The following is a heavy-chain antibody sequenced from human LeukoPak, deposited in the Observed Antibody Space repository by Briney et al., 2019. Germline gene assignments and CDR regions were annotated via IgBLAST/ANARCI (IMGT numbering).Heavy chain of an antibody. J-gene: IGHJ5*02. V-gene: IGHV4-39*01. Sequence: PSETLSLTCTVSGGSISSSSYYWGWIRQPPGKGLEWIGSIYYSGSTYYNPSLKSRVTISVDTSKNQFSLKPSSVTAAGTAVYYCARLRGPGTKAYCGGDCNNWFDPLGQGTLVTVSS. CDR2: IYYSGST. CDR1: GGSISSSSYY. D-gene: IGHD2-21*02. CDR3: ARLRGPGTKAYCGGDCNNWFDP.